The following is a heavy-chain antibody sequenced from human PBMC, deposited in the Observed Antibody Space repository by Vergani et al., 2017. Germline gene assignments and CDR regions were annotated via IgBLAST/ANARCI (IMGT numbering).Heavy chain of an antibody. CDR3: ARPRPGRGWSPGDGDD. Sequence: QLQLQQSGPGLVKPSETLFLICTVSADSISSGCYYWGWLRQPPGKSLEWIGSLYYSGLTYYNPSLKSRVAISVDTSKNKFSLKVSSVTAADTAVYVCARPRPGRGWSPGDGDDWGQGILVTVSS. V-gene: IGHV4-39*01. CDR1: ADSISSGCYY. J-gene: IGHJ4*02. CDR2: LYYSGLT. D-gene: IGHD6-19*01.